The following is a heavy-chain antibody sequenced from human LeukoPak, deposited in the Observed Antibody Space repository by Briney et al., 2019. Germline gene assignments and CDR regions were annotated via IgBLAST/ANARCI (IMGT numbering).Heavy chain of an antibody. Sequence: GRSLRLSCAASGFTFSSYAMHWARQAPGKGLEWVAVISYDGSNKYYADSVKGRFTISRDNSKNTLYLLMNSLRAEDTAVYYCARGIGGSYDGDDAFDIWGQGTMVTVSS. J-gene: IGHJ3*02. V-gene: IGHV3-30-3*01. D-gene: IGHD1-26*01. CDR2: ISYDGSNK. CDR3: ARGIGGSYDGDDAFDI. CDR1: GFTFSSYA.